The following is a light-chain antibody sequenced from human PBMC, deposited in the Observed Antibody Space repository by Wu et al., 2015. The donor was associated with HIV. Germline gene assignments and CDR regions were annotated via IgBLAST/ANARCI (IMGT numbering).Light chain of an antibody. V-gene: IGKV1-5*03. Sequence: DIQMTQPPSTLSASVGDRVSITCRASQSVDIWLAWFQQKPGKAPKVLLYRVSTLESGVPSRFSGSGSGTEFTLTISSLQPDDIATYYCQHYSGDAPWTFGQGTKVEIK. CDR3: QHYSGDAPWT. J-gene: IGKJ1*01. CDR1: QSVDIW. CDR2: RVS.